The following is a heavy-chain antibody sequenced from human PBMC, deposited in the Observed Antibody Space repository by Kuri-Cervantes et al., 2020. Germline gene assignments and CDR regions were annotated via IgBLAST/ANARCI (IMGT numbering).Heavy chain of an antibody. CDR2: ISWNSGSI. CDR1: GFTFDDYA. V-gene: IGHV3-9*01. Sequence: SLKISCAASGFTFDDYAMHWVRQAPGKGLEWVSGISWNSGSIGYADSVKGRFTISRDNAKNSLYLQMNSLRAEDTASYYCAKDIFTMVRGVIEDWGQGTLVTVSS. CDR3: AKDIFTMVRGVIED. J-gene: IGHJ4*02. D-gene: IGHD3-10*01.